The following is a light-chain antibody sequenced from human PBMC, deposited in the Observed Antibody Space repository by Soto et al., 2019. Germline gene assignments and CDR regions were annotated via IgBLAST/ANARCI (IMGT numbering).Light chain of an antibody. CDR3: QQFNHYPQT. CDR1: QGISSD. Sequence: AIQLTQSPSSLSASVGDRVTITCRASQGISSDLAWYQQKPGKAPKLLIYDASSLEGGVPSRFSGSGSGTDFTLNITSLQPEDFATYYCQQFNHYPQTFGGGTKVEIK. J-gene: IGKJ4*01. CDR2: DAS. V-gene: IGKV1D-13*01.